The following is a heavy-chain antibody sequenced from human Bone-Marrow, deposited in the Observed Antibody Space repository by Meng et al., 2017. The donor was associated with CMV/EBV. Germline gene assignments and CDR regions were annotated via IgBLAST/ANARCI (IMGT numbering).Heavy chain of an antibody. CDR2: ISYEGSHK. J-gene: IGHJ4*02. Sequence: LSLTCAVHGGSFSGYYWSWIRQPPGKGLEWVTVISYEGSHKNYADSVKGRFTISRDNFKNTLYLQMNSLRAEDTAVYYCAKESLEWSLPNPLDYWGQGVLVTVSS. CDR1: GGSFSGYY. CDR3: AKESLEWSLPNPLDY. D-gene: IGHD3-3*01. V-gene: IGHV3-30*18.